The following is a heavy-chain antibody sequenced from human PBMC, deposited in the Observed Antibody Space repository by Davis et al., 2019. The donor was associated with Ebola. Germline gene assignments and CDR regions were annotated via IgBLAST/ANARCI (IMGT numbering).Heavy chain of an antibody. Sequence: GGSLRLSCAASGINLRIYGMHWVRQAPGKGLEWVAVISYDGSNKYYADSVKGRFTISRDNSKNTLYLQMNSLRAEDTAVYYCAKDEGTTVTTDYWGQGTLVTVSS. CDR1: GINLRIYG. J-gene: IGHJ4*02. D-gene: IGHD4-17*01. CDR2: ISYDGSNK. V-gene: IGHV3-30*18. CDR3: AKDEGTTVTTDY.